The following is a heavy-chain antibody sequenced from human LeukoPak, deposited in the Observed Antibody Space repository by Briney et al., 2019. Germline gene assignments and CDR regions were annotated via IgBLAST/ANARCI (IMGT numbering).Heavy chain of an antibody. V-gene: IGHV1-2*02. CDR2: INPNRGGT. D-gene: IGHD6-19*01. Sequence: ASVKVSCKASGYTFTGYYMHWVRQAPGQGLEWMGWINPNRGGTNYAQKFQGRVTMTRHTSISTAYMELSRLRSDDTAVYYCAKGYPPIAVAGTLTDGIDYWGQGTLVTVSS. J-gene: IGHJ4*02. CDR1: GYTFTGYY. CDR3: AKGYPPIAVAGTLTDGIDY.